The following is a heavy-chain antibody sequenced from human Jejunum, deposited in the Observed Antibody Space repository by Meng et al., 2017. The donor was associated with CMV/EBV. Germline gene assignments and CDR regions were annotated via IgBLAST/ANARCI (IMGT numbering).Heavy chain of an antibody. CDR2: ISYDGTTK. Sequence: LSCAASGFTFGSHALHWVRQVPGKGLEWVSVISYDGTTKYSVDSVKGRFTISRDNSKDTLYLEMNSLRAEDTAVYYCATYYALLSLDYWGPGTLVTVSS. V-gene: IGHV3-30*04. D-gene: IGHD1-26*01. CDR3: ATYYALLSLDY. J-gene: IGHJ4*02. CDR1: GFTFGSHA.